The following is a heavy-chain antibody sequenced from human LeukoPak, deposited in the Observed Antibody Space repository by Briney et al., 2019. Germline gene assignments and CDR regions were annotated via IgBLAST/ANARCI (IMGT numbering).Heavy chain of an antibody. CDR2: ITGSGIST. CDR3: AKAVALGFDY. CDR1: GFTFSSYA. J-gene: IGHJ4*02. V-gene: IGHV3-23*01. Sequence: GGSLRLSCAASGFTFSSYAMSWVRQAPGKGLEWVSAITGSGISTYYADSVKGRFTISRDNSENTLYLQMTSLRAEDTAVYYCAKAVALGFDYWGQGTLVTVSS. D-gene: IGHD2-21*01.